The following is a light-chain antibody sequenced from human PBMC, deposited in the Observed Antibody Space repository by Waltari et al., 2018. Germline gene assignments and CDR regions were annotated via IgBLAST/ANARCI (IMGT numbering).Light chain of an antibody. CDR1: SSDVGGYNY. J-gene: IGLJ3*02. CDR2: DVN. CDR3: YSFAGTSTGV. V-gene: IGLV2-11*01. Sequence: QSALTQPRSVSGSPGQSVTISCTGTSSDVGGYNYVSWYQQHPGKAPQLMIYDVNKRPSGVPDRFSGSKSGTTASLTISGLRAEDEADYYCYSFAGTSTGVFGGGTKLTVL.